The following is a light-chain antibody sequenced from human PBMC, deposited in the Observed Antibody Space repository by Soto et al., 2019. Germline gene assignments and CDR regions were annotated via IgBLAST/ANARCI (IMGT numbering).Light chain of an antibody. CDR3: QTWATGIRV. V-gene: IGLV4-69*01. CDR1: SGHSSYA. CDR2: LNGDGSH. J-gene: IGLJ3*02. Sequence: QLVLTQSPSASASLGASVKLTCTLSSGHSSYAIAWHQQQPEKGPRYLMKLNGDGSHSKGDGIPDRFSGSSSGAERYLTISSLQSEEEADYYCQTWATGIRVFGGGTKLTVL.